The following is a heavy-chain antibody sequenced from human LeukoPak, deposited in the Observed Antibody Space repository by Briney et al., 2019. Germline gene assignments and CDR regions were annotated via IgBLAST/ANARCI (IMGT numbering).Heavy chain of an antibody. CDR2: ISGSGGST. V-gene: IGHV3-23*01. CDR3: AKDGSGSYYSND. CDR1: GFTFSRYA. Sequence: GGSLRLSCAASGFTFSRYAMSWVRPAPGKGLEWVPAISGSGGSTYYADSVKGRLTISRDNSKNTLYLQMNSLRAGDTAVYYCAKDGSGSYYSNDWGQGTLVTVSS. J-gene: IGHJ4*02. D-gene: IGHD3-10*01.